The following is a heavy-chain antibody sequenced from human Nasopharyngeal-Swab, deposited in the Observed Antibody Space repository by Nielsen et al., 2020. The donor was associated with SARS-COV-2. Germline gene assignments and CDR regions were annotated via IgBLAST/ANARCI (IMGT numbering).Heavy chain of an antibody. CDR2: IYWDDDK. D-gene: IGHD3-10*01. V-gene: IGHV2-5*02. CDR1: GFSLSTSGVG. Sequence: SGPTLVKPTQTLTLTCTFSGFSLSTSGVGVGWIRQPPGKALEWLALIYWDDDKRYSPSLKSRLTITKDTSKNQVVLTMTNMDPVDTATYYCARMEFYGSGSYYTGYFDYWGQGTLVTVSS. CDR3: ARMEFYGSGSYYTGYFDY. J-gene: IGHJ4*02.